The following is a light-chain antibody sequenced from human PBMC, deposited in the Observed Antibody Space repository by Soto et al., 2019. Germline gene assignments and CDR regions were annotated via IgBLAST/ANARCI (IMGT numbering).Light chain of an antibody. V-gene: IGKV1-39*01. CDR1: QTVSTY. J-gene: IGKJ1*01. Sequence: DTQMTQSPSSLSVSVGDRISITCRASQTVSTYLNWYQQKAGQAPTLLISATSTLQSGVPSRFSGSGSGTEFTLTITSLQPEDFATYYCQQTYTTPRTFGQGTKVAFK. CDR2: ATS. CDR3: QQTYTTPRT.